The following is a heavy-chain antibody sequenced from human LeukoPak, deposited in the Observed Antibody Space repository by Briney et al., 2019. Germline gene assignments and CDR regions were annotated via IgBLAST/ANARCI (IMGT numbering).Heavy chain of an antibody. CDR2: INAGNGNT. CDR3: ARDDIVVVPAFNWFDP. Sequence: GSVKVSCKASGYTFTSYAMHWVRQAPGQRLEWMGWINAGNGNTKYSQKFQGRVTITRDTSASTAYMELSSLRSEDTAVYYCARDDIVVVPAFNWFDPWGQGTLVTVSS. CDR1: GYTFTSYA. J-gene: IGHJ5*02. V-gene: IGHV1-3*01. D-gene: IGHD2-2*01.